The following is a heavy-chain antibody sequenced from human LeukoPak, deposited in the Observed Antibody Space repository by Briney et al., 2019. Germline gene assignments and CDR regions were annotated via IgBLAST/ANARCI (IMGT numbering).Heavy chain of an antibody. Sequence: GGSLRPSCAASGFTFSSYSMNWVRQAPGKGLEWVSSISSSSSYIYYADSVKGRFTISRDNAKNSLYLQMNSLRAEDTAVYYCARDPKGPDDYVPDYWGQGTLVTVSS. J-gene: IGHJ4*02. CDR2: ISSSSSYI. CDR3: ARDPKGPDDYVPDY. V-gene: IGHV3-21*01. CDR1: GFTFSSYS. D-gene: IGHD4-17*01.